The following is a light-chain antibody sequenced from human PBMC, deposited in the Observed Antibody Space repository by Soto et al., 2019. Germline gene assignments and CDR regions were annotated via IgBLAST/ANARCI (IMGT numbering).Light chain of an antibody. CDR3: QQYGSSPWT. V-gene: IGKV3-11*01. J-gene: IGKJ1*01. CDR2: DVS. CDR1: QSVSSY. Sequence: EVVLTQSPDTLSLSPGGSATLSCRASQSVSSYLAWYQQRPGQALRLLIYDVSKRATGIPARFSGSGSRTDFTLTITSLEPEDFAVYYCQQYGSSPWTFGQGTKVEIK.